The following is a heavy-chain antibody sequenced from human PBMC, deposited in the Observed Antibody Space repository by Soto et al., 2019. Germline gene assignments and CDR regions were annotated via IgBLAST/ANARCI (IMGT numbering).Heavy chain of an antibody. CDR2: ISSTGRTI. D-gene: IGHD6-19*01. Sequence: GGSLRLSCGASGFTFSNYYMSWIRQAPGKGLEWVSYISSTGRTIYYADSVKGRFTVSRDNAQNSLSLKLKSLRVEDTAVYYCARSYSSGWEFDYWGQGTQVTVSS. CDR1: GFTFSNYY. V-gene: IGHV3-11*01. CDR3: ARSYSSGWEFDY. J-gene: IGHJ4*02.